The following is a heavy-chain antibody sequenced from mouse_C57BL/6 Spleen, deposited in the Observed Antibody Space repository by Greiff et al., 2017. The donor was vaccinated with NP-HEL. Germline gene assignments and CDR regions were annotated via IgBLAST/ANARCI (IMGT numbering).Heavy chain of an antibody. CDR3: ARRPYYDNFYYFDY. CDR1: GYSFTGYY. D-gene: IGHD2-10*01. CDR2: INPSNGGT. J-gene: IGHJ2*01. Sequence: EVMLVESGPELVKPGASVKISCKASGYSFTGYYMNWVKQSPEKSLEWIGEINPSNGGTTYKQKFKGKATLTVDKSSSTSNMLLKMLTSENSAVYYCARRPYYDNFYYFDYWGQGTTLTVSS. V-gene: IGHV1-42*01.